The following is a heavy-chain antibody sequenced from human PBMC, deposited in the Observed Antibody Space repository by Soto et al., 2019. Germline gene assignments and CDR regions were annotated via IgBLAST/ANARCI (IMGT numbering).Heavy chain of an antibody. D-gene: IGHD2-15*01. V-gene: IGHV4-59*01. Sequence: PSETLSLTCTVSGGSTRSFHWSWLRQPPGKGLEWIGFIYYSGSTNYNPSLKSRVTISVDTSKNQFSLKLSSVTAADTAVYYCARVLNCSGGSCYLFDYCGQGTLVTVSS. CDR1: GGSTRSFH. CDR3: ARVLNCSGGSCYLFDY. J-gene: IGHJ4*02. CDR2: IYYSGST.